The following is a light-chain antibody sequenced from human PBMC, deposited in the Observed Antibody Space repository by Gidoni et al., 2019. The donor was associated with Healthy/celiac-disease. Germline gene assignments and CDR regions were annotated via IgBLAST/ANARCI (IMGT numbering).Light chain of an antibody. Sequence: SVMTQSPLSLPVTPGEPASISCRSSQSLLHSNGYNYLDWYLQKPGQSPQLLIYLGSNRASGVPYRFSGSGSGTDFTLKISRVEAEDVGVYYCMQALQTPRTFGQGTKVEIK. V-gene: IGKV2-28*01. CDR2: LGS. CDR3: MQALQTPRT. J-gene: IGKJ1*01. CDR1: QSLLHSNGYNY.